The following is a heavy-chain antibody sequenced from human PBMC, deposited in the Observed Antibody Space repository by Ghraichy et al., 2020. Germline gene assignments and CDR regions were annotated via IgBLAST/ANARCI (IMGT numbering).Heavy chain of an antibody. CDR2: IYYNGNP. Sequence: SQTLSLTCTVSGDSISSGSYYWSWIRQPPGKGLEWIGYIYYNGNPSYNPSLRSRVTISVDMSKNQFSLNLSSVTAADTAVYYCARIQTLGYCTGGSCPWSGDYWGKGTLVTVSS. D-gene: IGHD2-15*01. CDR3: ARIQTLGYCTGGSCPWSGDY. V-gene: IGHV4-30-4*01. J-gene: IGHJ4*02. CDR1: GDSISSGSYY.